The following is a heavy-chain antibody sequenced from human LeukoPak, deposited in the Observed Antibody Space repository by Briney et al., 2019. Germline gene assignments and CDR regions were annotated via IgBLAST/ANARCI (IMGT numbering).Heavy chain of an antibody. CDR3: AKGRIVGATLFDY. J-gene: IGHJ4*02. Sequence: GGSLRLSCVASGFTFSSCGMHWVRQAPGKGLEWVAFIRYDGRDKYSADSVKGRFTISRDNSKNALYLQMNSLRAEDTAVYYCAKGRIVGATLFDYWGQGTLVTVSS. CDR1: GFTFSSCG. CDR2: IRYDGRDK. V-gene: IGHV3-30*02. D-gene: IGHD1-26*01.